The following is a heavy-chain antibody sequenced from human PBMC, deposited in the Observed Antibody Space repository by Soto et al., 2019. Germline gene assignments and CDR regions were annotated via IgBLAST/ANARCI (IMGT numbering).Heavy chain of an antibody. CDR1: GGSISSYY. D-gene: IGHD5-18*01. J-gene: IGHJ4*02. CDR2: IYYSGST. V-gene: IGHV4-59*01. Sequence: SETLSLTCTVSGGSISSYYWSWIRQPPGKGLEWIGYIYYSGSTNYNPSLKSRVTISVDTSKNQFSLKLSSVTAADTAVYYCASFGYSYGSYYFDYWGQGTLVTVS. CDR3: ASFGYSYGSYYFDY.